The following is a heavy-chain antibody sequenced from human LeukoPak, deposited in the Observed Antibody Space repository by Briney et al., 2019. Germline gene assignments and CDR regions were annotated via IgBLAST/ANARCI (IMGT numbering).Heavy chain of an antibody. J-gene: IGHJ6*03. CDR2: INHSGST. CDR1: GGSFSGYY. Sequence: PSETLSLTCAVYGGSFSGYYWSWIRQPPGKGLNWIGEINHSGSTNYNPSLKSRVTISVDTSKNQFSLKLSSVTAADTAVYYCARRSSSWTYHYYYYMDVWGKGTTVTVSS. CDR3: ARRSSSWTYHYYYYMDV. V-gene: IGHV4-34*01. D-gene: IGHD6-13*01.